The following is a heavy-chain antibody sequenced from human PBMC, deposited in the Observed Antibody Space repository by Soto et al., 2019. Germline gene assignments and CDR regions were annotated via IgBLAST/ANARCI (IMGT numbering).Heavy chain of an antibody. CDR2: IWYDGSNK. CDR1: GFTFSSYG. D-gene: IGHD6-19*01. Sequence: GGSLRLSCAASGFTFSSYGMHWVRQAPGKGLEWVAVIWYDGSNKYCADSVKGRFTISRDNSKNTLYLQMNSLRAEDTAVYYCARDGAGYRSDPYGGYYYYGMDVWGQGTTVTVYS. CDR3: ARDGAGYRSDPYGGYYYYGMDV. V-gene: IGHV3-33*01. J-gene: IGHJ6*02.